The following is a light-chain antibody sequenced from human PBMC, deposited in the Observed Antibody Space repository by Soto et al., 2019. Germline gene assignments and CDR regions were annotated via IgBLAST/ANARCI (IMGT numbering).Light chain of an antibody. Sequence: EIVLTQSPATLSLSPGERATLSCRASQSVSYYLAWYQQKPGQAPRLLISDASNRATGIPARFSGSGSGTDFTLTISRLEPEDFAVYYCQHRSKWPVSFGQGTRLEIK. CDR3: QHRSKWPVS. CDR2: DAS. V-gene: IGKV3-11*01. CDR1: QSVSYY. J-gene: IGKJ5*01.